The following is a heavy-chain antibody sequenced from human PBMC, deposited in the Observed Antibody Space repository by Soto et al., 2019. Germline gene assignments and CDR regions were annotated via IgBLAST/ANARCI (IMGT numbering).Heavy chain of an antibody. D-gene: IGHD3-10*01. V-gene: IGHV4-59*08. CDR1: GGSISSYY. CDR3: ARHNYGSGSTYFDY. J-gene: IGHJ4*02. CDR2: IYYSGST. Sequence: SETLSLTCTVSGGSISSYYWSWIRQPPGKGLEWIGYIYYSGSTNYNPSLKSRVTISVDTSKDQFSLKLNSMTAADTAVYYCARHNYGSGSTYFDYWGQGTLVTVS.